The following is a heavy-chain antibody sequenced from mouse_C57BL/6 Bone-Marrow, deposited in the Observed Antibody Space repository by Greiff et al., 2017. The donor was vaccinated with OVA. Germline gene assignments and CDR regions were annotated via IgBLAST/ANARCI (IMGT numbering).Heavy chain of an antibody. Sequence: EVQRVESGGGLVKPGGSLKLSCAASGFTFSSYTMSWVRQTPEQRLEWVATISGGGGNTYYPDSVKGRFTISRDNAKNTLYLQMSRLRSEDTALYYCSGPYFDYWGQGTTLTVSS. CDR3: SGPYFDY. V-gene: IGHV5-9*01. CDR1: GFTFSSYT. CDR2: ISGGGGNT. J-gene: IGHJ2*01.